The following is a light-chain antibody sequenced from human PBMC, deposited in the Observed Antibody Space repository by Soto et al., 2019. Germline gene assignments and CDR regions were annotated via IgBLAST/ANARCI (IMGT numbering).Light chain of an antibody. CDR1: QDITNY. CDR2: DVS. Sequence: IQMTQSPSSLSASVGDRVTITCQASQDITNYLIWYQQKPGKAPKLLIYDVSSLGTGVSSRFSGSGSGTHFTLTISSLQPEDIATYYCQQFDSVPCTFGQGTKLEMK. V-gene: IGKV1-33*01. CDR3: QQFDSVPCT. J-gene: IGKJ2*02.